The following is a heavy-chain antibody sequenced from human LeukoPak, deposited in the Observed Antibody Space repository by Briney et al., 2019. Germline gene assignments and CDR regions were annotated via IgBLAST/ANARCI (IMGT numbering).Heavy chain of an antibody. D-gene: IGHD2-2*01. CDR2: MNPNSGNT. Sequence: ASVKVSCKASGYTFTSYDINWVRQATGQGLEWMGWMNPNSGNTGYAQKFQGRVTMTRNTSISTAYMELSSVTAADTAVYYCARTSCSSTSCYWGDWFDPWGQGTLVTVSS. CDR3: ARTSCSSTSCYWGDWFDP. CDR1: GYTFTSYD. V-gene: IGHV1-8*01. J-gene: IGHJ5*02.